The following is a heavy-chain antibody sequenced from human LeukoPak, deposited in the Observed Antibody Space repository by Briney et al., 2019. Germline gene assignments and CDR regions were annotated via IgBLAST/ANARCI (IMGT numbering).Heavy chain of an antibody. V-gene: IGHV3-23*01. CDR1: GFTFSTYA. J-gene: IGHJ4*02. CDR3: AKVQRREKLSGTLYSSSWNPFDY. CDR2: ISGSGGST. Sequence: AGGSLRLSCAASGFTFSTYAMSWVRQAPGKGLEWVSAISGSGGSTYYADSVKGRFTISRDNSKNTLYLQMNSLRAEDTAVYYCAKVQRREKLSGTLYSSSWNPFDYWGQGTLVTVSS. D-gene: IGHD6-13*01.